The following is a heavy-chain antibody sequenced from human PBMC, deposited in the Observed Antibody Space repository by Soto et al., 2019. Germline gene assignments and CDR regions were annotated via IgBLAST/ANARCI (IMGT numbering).Heavy chain of an antibody. Sequence: PVGSLRLSCTASGFTLSSYWIHWVRQAPGKGLVWVSRIDNEGSGTSYADSVKGRFTISRDNAKNTVYLQMNSLRSEDTAVYYCGSVFENWGQGTPVTVSS. J-gene: IGHJ4*02. CDR3: GSVFEN. V-gene: IGHV3-74*01. CDR1: GFTLSSYW. CDR2: IDNEGSGT.